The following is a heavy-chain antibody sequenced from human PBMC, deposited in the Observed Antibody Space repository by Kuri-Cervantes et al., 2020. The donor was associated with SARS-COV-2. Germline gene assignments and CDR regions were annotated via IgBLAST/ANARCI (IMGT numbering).Heavy chain of an antibody. Sequence: GGSLRLSCAASGFTFSSYAMHWVRQAPGKGLEWVAVISYGGSNKYYADSVKGRFTISRDNSKNTLYLQMNSLRAEDTAVYYCAKEFLGKYDFWSGYRDAFDIWGQGTMVTVSS. CDR3: AKEFLGKYDFWSGYRDAFDI. CDR1: GFTFSSYA. J-gene: IGHJ3*02. CDR2: ISYGGSNK. D-gene: IGHD3-3*01. V-gene: IGHV3-30-3*01.